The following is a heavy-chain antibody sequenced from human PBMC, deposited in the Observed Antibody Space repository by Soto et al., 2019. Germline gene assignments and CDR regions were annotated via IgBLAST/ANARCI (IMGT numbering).Heavy chain of an antibody. Sequence: PGGSLRLSCAASGLIFSSFAMSWVRQAPGKRLEWVSTISNNGGSTYSADSVKGRFTISRDNSKNTLYLQMNSLRAEDTAVYYCAKDPDISGWYQTDLDYWGQGTLVTVS. V-gene: IGHV3-23*01. J-gene: IGHJ4*02. D-gene: IGHD6-19*01. CDR2: ISNNGGST. CDR1: GLIFSSFA. CDR3: AKDPDISGWYQTDLDY.